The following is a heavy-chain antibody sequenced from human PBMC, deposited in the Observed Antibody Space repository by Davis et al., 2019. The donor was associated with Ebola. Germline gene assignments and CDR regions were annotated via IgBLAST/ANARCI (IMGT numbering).Heavy chain of an antibody. CDR3: ARGRTKADY. Sequence: SETLSLTCAVYGGSFSGYYWSWIRQPPGKGLEWIGYIYYSGSTNYNPSLKSRVTISVDTSKNQFSLKLSSVTAADTAVYYCARGRTKADYWGQGTLVTVSS. J-gene: IGHJ4*02. D-gene: IGHD2-8*01. CDR1: GGSFSGYY. V-gene: IGHV4-59*01. CDR2: IYYSGST.